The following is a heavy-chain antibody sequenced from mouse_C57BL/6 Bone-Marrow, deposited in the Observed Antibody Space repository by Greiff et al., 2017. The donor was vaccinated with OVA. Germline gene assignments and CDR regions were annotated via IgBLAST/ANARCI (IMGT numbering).Heavy chain of an antibody. Sequence: VQLQQSGAELVKPGASVKISCKASGYAFSSYWMNWVKQRPGKGLEWIGQIYPGDGDTNYNGKFKGKATLTADNSSSTAYMQLSSLTAEDSAVYFCARSGTGAMDYWGQGTSVTVSS. J-gene: IGHJ4*01. CDR2: IYPGDGDT. CDR3: ARSGTGAMDY. V-gene: IGHV1-80*01. CDR1: GYAFSSYW. D-gene: IGHD4-1*01.